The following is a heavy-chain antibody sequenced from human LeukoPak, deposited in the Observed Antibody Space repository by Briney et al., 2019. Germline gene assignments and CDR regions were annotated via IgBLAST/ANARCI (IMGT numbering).Heavy chain of an antibody. V-gene: IGHV3-53*01. Sequence: GGSLRLSCAASGLTFSSNYMSWVRQAPGKGLEWVSVIYSGGSTYYADSVKGRFTISRDNSKNTLYLQMNSLRAEDTAVYYCARDYGDYYFDYWGQGTLVTVSS. J-gene: IGHJ4*02. CDR1: GLTFSSNY. CDR2: IYSGGST. CDR3: ARDYGDYYFDY. D-gene: IGHD4-17*01.